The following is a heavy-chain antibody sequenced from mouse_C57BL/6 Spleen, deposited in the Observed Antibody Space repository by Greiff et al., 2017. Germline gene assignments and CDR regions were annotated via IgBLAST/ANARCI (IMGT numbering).Heavy chain of an antibody. D-gene: IGHD2-2*01. CDR1: GYTFTSYW. V-gene: IGHV1-53*01. CDR3: ARKGVTTYYAMDY. CDR2: INPSNGGT. Sequence: QVQLQQPGPELVKPGASVKLSCKASGYTFTSYWMHWVKQRPGQGLEWIGNINPSNGGTNYNEKFKSKATLTVDKSSSTAYMQLSSLTSEDSAVYYCARKGVTTYYAMDYWGQGTSVTVSS. J-gene: IGHJ4*01.